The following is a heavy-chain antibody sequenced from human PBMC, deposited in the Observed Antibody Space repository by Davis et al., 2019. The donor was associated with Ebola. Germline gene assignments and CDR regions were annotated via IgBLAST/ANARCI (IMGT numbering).Heavy chain of an antibody. CDR1: GFTFSSYS. Sequence: GGSLRLSCAASGFTFSSYSMNWVRQAPGKGLGWVSYISSSSSTIYYADSVKGRFTISRNNSKNTLYLQMNSLRAEDTAVDYCAKGGSFYYYYGMDVWGQGTTVTVSS. V-gene: IGHV3-48*01. CDR2: ISSSSSTI. J-gene: IGHJ6*02. CDR3: AKGGSFYYYYGMDV. D-gene: IGHD3-10*01.